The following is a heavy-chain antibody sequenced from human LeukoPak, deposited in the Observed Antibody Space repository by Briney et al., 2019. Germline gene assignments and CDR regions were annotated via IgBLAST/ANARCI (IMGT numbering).Heavy chain of an antibody. Sequence: QSGGSLRLSCAASGFTFDDYAMHWVRQAPGKGLEWVSLISGDGGSTYYADSVKGRFTISRDNSKNSLYLQMNSLRTEDTALYYCATRPRHYDSSGYAFDIWGQGTMVTVSS. CDR2: ISGDGGST. V-gene: IGHV3-43*02. J-gene: IGHJ3*02. CDR1: GFTFDDYA. D-gene: IGHD3-22*01. CDR3: ATRPRHYDSSGYAFDI.